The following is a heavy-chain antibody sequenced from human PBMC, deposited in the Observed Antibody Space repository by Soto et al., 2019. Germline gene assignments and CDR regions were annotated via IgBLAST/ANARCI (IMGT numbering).Heavy chain of an antibody. J-gene: IGHJ5*02. Sequence: QVQLVESGGGVVQPGRSLRLSCEGSGYMFSKYGMNWVRQAPGKGLEWVAIIWYDGSNDFYADSVEGRFTISKDNSKNTVYLQMDSLRVDDTAFYYCGRAGLANWVDPWGQGTLVTVSS. V-gene: IGHV3-33*01. CDR1: GYMFSKYG. CDR3: GRAGLANWVDP. CDR2: IWYDGSND.